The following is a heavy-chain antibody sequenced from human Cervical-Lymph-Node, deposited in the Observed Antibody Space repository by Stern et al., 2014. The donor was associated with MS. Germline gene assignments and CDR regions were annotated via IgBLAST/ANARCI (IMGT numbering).Heavy chain of an antibody. CDR1: GYTFTSYG. CDR2: ISAYNGNT. V-gene: IGHV1-18*01. CDR3: ARDYYDFWSGSVYYFDY. Sequence: VQLVQSGAEVKKPGASVKVSCKASGYTFTSYGISWVRQAPGHGLEWMGWISAYNGNTNYAQKLQGRVTMTTDTSTSTAYMELRSLRSDDTAVYYCARDYYDFWSGSVYYFDYWGQGTLVTVSS. J-gene: IGHJ4*02. D-gene: IGHD3-3*01.